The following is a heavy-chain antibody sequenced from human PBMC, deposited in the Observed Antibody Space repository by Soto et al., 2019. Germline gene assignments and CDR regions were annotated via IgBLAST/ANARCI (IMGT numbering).Heavy chain of an antibody. Sequence: QVQLVQSGAEVKKPGASVKVSCKASGYTFTSYYMHWVRLAPGQGLEWMGIINPDGGGTSYAQQFQGIVIMPRDTSTSTVYMEMSSLRSEYTAVYYCAVGGNYLSMDVWGQGTTVTVSS. CDR1: GYTFTSYY. J-gene: IGHJ6*02. D-gene: IGHD4-4*01. V-gene: IGHV1-46*01. CDR3: AVGGNYLSMDV. CDR2: INPDGGGT.